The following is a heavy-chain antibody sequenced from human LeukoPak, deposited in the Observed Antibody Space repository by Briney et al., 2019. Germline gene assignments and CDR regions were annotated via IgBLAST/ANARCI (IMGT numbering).Heavy chain of an antibody. J-gene: IGHJ3*02. Sequence: SETLSLTCTVSGGSISSSSYYWSWIRQPPGKGLEWIGYIYYSGSTYYNPSLKSRVTISVDTSKNQFSLKLSSVTAADTAVYYCARVGLWFGELYAFDIWGQGTMVTVSS. CDR2: IYYSGST. CDR1: GGSISSSSYY. D-gene: IGHD3-10*01. CDR3: ARVGLWFGELYAFDI. V-gene: IGHV4-30-4*08.